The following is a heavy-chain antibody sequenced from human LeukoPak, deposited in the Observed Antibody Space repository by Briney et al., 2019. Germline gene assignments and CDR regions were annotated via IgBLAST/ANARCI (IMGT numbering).Heavy chain of an antibody. CDR3: ARGGYGDYSLDY. CDR2: ISYDGSNK. CDR1: GFTFSSCA. Sequence: GGSLRLSCAASGFTFSSCAMHWVRQAPGKGLEWVAVISYDGSNKYYADSVKGRFTISRDNSKNTLYLRMNSLRAEDTAVYYCARGGYGDYSLDYWGQGTLVTVSS. J-gene: IGHJ4*02. V-gene: IGHV3-30-3*01. D-gene: IGHD4-17*01.